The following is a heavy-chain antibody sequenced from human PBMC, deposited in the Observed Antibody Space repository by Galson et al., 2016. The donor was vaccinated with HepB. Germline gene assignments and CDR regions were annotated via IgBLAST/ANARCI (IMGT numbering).Heavy chain of an antibody. Sequence: SETLSLTCTVSGGSLSRYYWSWIRQPPGKGLECLGYIYYTGSTSYNPSFEGRLSMSLDMSKNQFSLKLNSVLAADTAIYFCARARRYSSKIDGSVFWGQGTMVTVSS. CDR1: GGSLSRYY. CDR2: IYYTGST. D-gene: IGHD1-26*01. J-gene: IGHJ3*01. V-gene: IGHV4-59*01. CDR3: ARARRYSSKIDGSVF.